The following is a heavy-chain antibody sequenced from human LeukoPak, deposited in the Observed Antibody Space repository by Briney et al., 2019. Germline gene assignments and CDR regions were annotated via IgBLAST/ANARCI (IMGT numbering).Heavy chain of an antibody. Sequence: GASVKVSCKASGYTFTGYYMHWVRQAPGQGLEWMGWINPNSGGTNYAQKFQGRVTMTRDTSISTAYMELSRLRSDDTAVYYCAREGHGSGWFLSDPWGQGTLVTVSS. CDR2: INPNSGGT. D-gene: IGHD6-19*01. V-gene: IGHV1-2*02. CDR3: AREGHGSGWFLSDP. J-gene: IGHJ5*02. CDR1: GYTFTGYY.